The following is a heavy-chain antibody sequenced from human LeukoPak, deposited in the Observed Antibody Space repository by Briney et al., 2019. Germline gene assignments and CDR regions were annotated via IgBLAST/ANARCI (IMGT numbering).Heavy chain of an antibody. D-gene: IGHD2-2*01. CDR3: ARQVPAAANSFWFDP. J-gene: IGHJ5*02. CDR2: INHSGST. Sequence: PSETLSLTCAVYGGSFSGYYWSCIRQPPGKGLEWVGEINHSGSTNYNPSLKSRVTISVDTSKNQFSLKLRSVTAADTAVYYCARQVPAAANSFWFDPWGQGTLVTVSS. CDR1: GGSFSGYY. V-gene: IGHV4-34*01.